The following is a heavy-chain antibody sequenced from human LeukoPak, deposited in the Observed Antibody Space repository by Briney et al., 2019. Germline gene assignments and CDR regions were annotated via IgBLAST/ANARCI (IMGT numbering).Heavy chain of an antibody. Sequence: GASVKVSCKASGGTFSSYAISWVRQAPGQGLEWMGGIIPIFGTANYAQKFQGRVTVTADESTSTAYMELSSLRSEDTAVYYCAVPPPRTYYYYYMDVWGKGTTVTISS. CDR3: AVPPPRTYYYYYMDV. D-gene: IGHD1/OR15-1a*01. V-gene: IGHV1-69*13. CDR1: GGTFSSYA. CDR2: IIPIFGTA. J-gene: IGHJ6*03.